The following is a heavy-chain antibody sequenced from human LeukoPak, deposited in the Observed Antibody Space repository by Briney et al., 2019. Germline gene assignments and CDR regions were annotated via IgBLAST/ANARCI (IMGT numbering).Heavy chain of an antibody. J-gene: IGHJ4*02. Sequence: GGSLRLSCAASGFTFSTYVMSWVRQAPGKGLEWVSITSGSGGRTYYADSVKGRFTISRDNSKNTLYLQMNSLRAEDTAVYYCAKEQSSSGFFDYWGQGTLVTVSS. CDR3: AKEQSSSGFFDY. CDR1: GFTFSTYV. D-gene: IGHD6-6*01. CDR2: TSGSGGRT. V-gene: IGHV3-23*01.